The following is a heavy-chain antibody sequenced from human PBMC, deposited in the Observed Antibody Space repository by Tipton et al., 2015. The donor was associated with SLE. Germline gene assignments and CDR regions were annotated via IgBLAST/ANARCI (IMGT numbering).Heavy chain of an antibody. CDR2: INHSGST. D-gene: IGHD7-27*01. V-gene: IGHV4-34*01. J-gene: IGHJ4*02. CDR1: GGSFSGYY. Sequence: TLSLTCAVYGGSFSGYYWSWIRQPPGKGLEWIGEINHSGSTNYNPSLKSRVTISVDTSKNQFSLKLSSVTAADTAGYYCARGELGIRTFDYWGQGTLVTVSS. CDR3: ARGELGIRTFDY.